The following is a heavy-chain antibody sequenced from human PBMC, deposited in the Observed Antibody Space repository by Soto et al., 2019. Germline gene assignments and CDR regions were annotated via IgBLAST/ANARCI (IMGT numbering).Heavy chain of an antibody. J-gene: IGHJ4*02. Sequence: GGSLRLSCAASGFTFSDYYMSWIRQAPGKGLEWVSYISSSGSTIYYADSVKGRFTISRDNAKNSLYLQMNSLRAEDTAVYYCARARQTWELLSSLDYWGQGTLVTVSS. D-gene: IGHD1-26*01. V-gene: IGHV3-11*01. CDR1: GFTFSDYY. CDR2: ISSSGSTI. CDR3: ARARQTWELLSSLDY.